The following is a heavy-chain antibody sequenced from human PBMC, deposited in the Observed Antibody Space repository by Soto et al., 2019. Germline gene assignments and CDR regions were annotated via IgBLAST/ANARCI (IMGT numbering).Heavy chain of an antibody. Sequence: SETLSLTCAVYGRSFSGYYWSWIRQPPGKGLEWIGEINHSGSTNYNPSLKSRVTISVDTSKNQFSLKLTSVTAADTAVYYCARADYSNLEAGFDYWGQGTLVTVSS. CDR2: INHSGST. D-gene: IGHD4-4*01. CDR1: GRSFSGYY. V-gene: IGHV4-34*01. J-gene: IGHJ4*02. CDR3: ARADYSNLEAGFDY.